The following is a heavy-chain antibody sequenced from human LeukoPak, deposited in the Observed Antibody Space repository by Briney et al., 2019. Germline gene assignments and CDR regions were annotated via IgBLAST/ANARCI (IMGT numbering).Heavy chain of an antibody. CDR3: ARDRDTHNWFDP. CDR2: IWYDGSNK. J-gene: IGHJ5*02. V-gene: IGHV3-33*01. CDR1: GFTFSSYG. D-gene: IGHD3-16*02. Sequence: PGRSLRLSCAASGFTFSSYGMHWVRQAPGKGLEWVAVIWYDGSNKYYADSVKGRFTISRDNSKNTLYLQMNSLRAEDTAVYYCARDRDTHNWFDPWGQGTLVTVSS.